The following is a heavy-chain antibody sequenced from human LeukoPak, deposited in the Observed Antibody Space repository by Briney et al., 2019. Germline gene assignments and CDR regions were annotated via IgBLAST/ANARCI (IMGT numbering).Heavy chain of an antibody. V-gene: IGHV4-59*01. CDR3: ARIHAHCAFDI. CDR1: GGSISSYY. Sequence: SETLSLTCTVSGGSISSYYGSWIRQPPGKGLEWIGYIYYSGSTNYNPSLKSRVTISVDTSKNQFSLKLSSVTAADTAVYYCARIHAHCAFDIWGQDKVYRL. CDR2: IYYSGST. J-gene: IGHJ3*02. D-gene: IGHD5-12*01.